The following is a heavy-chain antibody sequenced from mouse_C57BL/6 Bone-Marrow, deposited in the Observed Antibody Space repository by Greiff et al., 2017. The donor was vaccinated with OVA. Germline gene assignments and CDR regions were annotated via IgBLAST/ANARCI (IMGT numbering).Heavy chain of an antibody. CDR2: IDPENGDT. J-gene: IGHJ3*01. CDR3: TTEVLTAWFAY. V-gene: IGHV14-4*01. Sequence: VHVKQSGAELVRPGASVKLSCTASGFNIKDDYMHWVKQRPEQGLEWIGWIDPENGDTEYASKFQGKATITADTSSNTAYLQLSSLTSEDTAVYYWTTEVLTAWFAYWGQGTLVTVSA. D-gene: IGHD4-1*01. CDR1: GFNIKDDY.